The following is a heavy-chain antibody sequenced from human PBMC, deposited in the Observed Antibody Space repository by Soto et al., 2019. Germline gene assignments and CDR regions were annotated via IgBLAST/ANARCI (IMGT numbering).Heavy chain of an antibody. Sequence: LSLTCAVYGGSVSGYFWSWIRQPPGKGLEWIGEINHSGTTSYSPSLDSRVTTSVDTSKNQFSLRLSSVTAADTAIYYCARRYCSDSYCSYFDYWGRGTLVTVSS. CDR2: INHSGTT. V-gene: IGHV4-34*01. D-gene: IGHD2-15*01. CDR3: ARRYCSDSYCSYFDY. CDR1: GGSVSGYF. J-gene: IGHJ4*02.